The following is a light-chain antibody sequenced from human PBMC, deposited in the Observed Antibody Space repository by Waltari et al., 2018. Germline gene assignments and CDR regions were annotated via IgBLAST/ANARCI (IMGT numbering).Light chain of an antibody. V-gene: IGKV4-1*01. Sequence: DIVMTQSPDSLAVSLGERATNTCKSSQSVLYSSNSKDYLAWYQQKPGQPPKLLIYWASTRESGVPDRFSGSGSGTDFTLTISSLQAEDVAVYYCQQYCTIPITFGQGTRLEIK. CDR3: QQYCTIPIT. CDR2: WAS. J-gene: IGKJ5*01. CDR1: QSVLYSSNSKDY.